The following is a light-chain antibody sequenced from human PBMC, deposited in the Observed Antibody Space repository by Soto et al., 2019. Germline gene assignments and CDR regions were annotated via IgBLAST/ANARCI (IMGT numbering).Light chain of an antibody. Sequence: QSALTQPASVSGSPGQSITISCTGTNSDVGSYNLVSWYQHHPGKAPKLMVYEGSRRPSGVSNRFSGSKSGNTASLTISGLQAEDEADYFCCPYAGTSGAHWVFGGGTKLTVL. CDR3: CPYAGTSGAHWV. V-gene: IGLV2-23*01. CDR2: EGS. J-gene: IGLJ3*02. CDR1: NSDVGSYNL.